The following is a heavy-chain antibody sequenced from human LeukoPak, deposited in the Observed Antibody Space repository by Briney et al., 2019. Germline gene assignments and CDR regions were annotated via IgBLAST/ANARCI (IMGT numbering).Heavy chain of an antibody. J-gene: IGHJ4*02. CDR2: IRYYGSNK. CDR1: GFTFSSYG. D-gene: IGHD3-10*01. V-gene: IGHV3-30*02. CDR3: AKIILFGDSVDY. Sequence: GGSLRLSCAASGFTFSSYGMHWVRQARGKWLEWVAFIRYYGSNKYYADSVQGRFTISRDNSKNTLYLQMNSLRAEDTAVYYCAKIILFGDSVDYWGQGTLVTVSS.